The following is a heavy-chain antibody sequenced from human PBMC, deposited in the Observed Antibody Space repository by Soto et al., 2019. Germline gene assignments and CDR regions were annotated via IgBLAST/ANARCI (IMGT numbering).Heavy chain of an antibody. Sequence: GASVKVSCKASGYTFTSYGISWVRQAPGQGLEWMGWISTDNGNTKFAQKFQGRVTMTTDTSTTSTRIVYMELRSLRSDDTAVYYCAREYCTSKSCYGPDYWGLGTLVTVSS. CDR3: AREYCTSKSCYGPDY. CDR2: ISTDNGNT. V-gene: IGHV1-18*01. CDR1: GYTFTSYG. D-gene: IGHD2-2*01. J-gene: IGHJ4*02.